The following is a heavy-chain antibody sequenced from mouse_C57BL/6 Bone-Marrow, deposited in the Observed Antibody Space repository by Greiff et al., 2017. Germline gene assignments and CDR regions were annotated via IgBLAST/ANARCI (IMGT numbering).Heavy chain of an antibody. CDR1: GYTFTSYW. Sequence: QVQLQQPGAELVRPGSSVKLSCKASGYTFTSYWMDWVKQRPGQGLEWIGNIYPSVSETHSNHKFKDKATLPVDNSSSPAYMQVSSLTSEDCAVYYCARDYGSSRSDWRQGGTLTVSS. CDR2: IYPSVSET. D-gene: IGHD1-1*01. CDR3: ARDYGSSRSD. J-gene: IGHJ2*01. V-gene: IGHV1-61*01.